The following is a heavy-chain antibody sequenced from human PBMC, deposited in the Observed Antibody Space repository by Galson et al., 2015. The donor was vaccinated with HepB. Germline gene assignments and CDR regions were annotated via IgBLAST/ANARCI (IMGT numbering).Heavy chain of an antibody. CDR3: ANHFSSRWFFDY. CDR1: GFTFSSYA. Sequence: SLRLSCAASGFTFSSYAMSWVRQAPGKGLEWVSGIAAGGVSTYYADSVTGRFTISRDNSKNTLYLQMNSLRAEDTAIYYYANHFSSRWFFDYWGQGSLVTVSS. D-gene: IGHD6-13*01. CDR2: IAAGGVST. J-gene: IGHJ4*02. V-gene: IGHV3-23*01.